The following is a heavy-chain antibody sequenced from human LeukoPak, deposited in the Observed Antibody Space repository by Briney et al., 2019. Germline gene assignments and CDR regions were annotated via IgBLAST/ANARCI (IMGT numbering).Heavy chain of an antibody. Sequence: GGSLRLSCSASGFSFSSHNMNWVRQAPGKGLEWVSSISHVSTYIYQADSVKGRFIISRDNAKNSLYLQMNSLRAEDTAVYYCARGATRLTHYYYMDVWGKGTTVTVSS. V-gene: IGHV3-21*01. D-gene: IGHD5-24*01. J-gene: IGHJ6*03. CDR1: GFSFSSHN. CDR2: ISHVSTYI. CDR3: ARGATRLTHYYYMDV.